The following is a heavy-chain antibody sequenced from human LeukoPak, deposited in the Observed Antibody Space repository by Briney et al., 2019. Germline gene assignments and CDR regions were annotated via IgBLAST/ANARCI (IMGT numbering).Heavy chain of an antibody. Sequence: GGSLRLSCAASGFTVSSNYMSWVRQAPGKGLEWVSVIYSGGSTYYADSVKGRFTISRDNSKNTLYLQMNSLRAEDTAVYYCARRAMVRGVISDYWGQGTLVTVSS. CDR1: GFTVSSNY. J-gene: IGHJ4*02. CDR3: ARRAMVRGVISDY. CDR2: IYSGGST. D-gene: IGHD3-10*01. V-gene: IGHV3-53*01.